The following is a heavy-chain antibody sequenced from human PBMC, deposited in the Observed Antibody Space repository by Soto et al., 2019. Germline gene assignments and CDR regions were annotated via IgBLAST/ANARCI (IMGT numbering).Heavy chain of an antibody. Sequence: GGSLRLSCAASGFTFSSYSMHWVRQAPGKGLEWVAVISYDGCNKYYADSVKGRFTISRDNSKNTLYLQMNSLRAEDTAVYYWAKGPGDYDHHDAFDIWGQGTMVTVSS. CDR1: GFTFSSYS. J-gene: IGHJ3*02. CDR3: AKGPGDYDHHDAFDI. V-gene: IGHV3-30-3*01. CDR2: ISYDGCNK. D-gene: IGHD4-17*01.